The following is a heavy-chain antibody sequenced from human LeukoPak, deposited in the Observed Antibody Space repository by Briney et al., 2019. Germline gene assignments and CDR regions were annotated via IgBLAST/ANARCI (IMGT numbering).Heavy chain of an antibody. V-gene: IGHV3-53*01. CDR3: ARVEMATIFH. Sequence: GGSLRLSCAASGFTVSSNYMSWVRHAPGKGLEWVSVIYSGGSTYYADSVKGRFTISRDNSKNTLYLQMNSLRAEDTAVYYCARVEMATIFHWGQGTLVTVSS. J-gene: IGHJ4*02. CDR2: IYSGGST. D-gene: IGHD5-24*01. CDR1: GFTVSSNY.